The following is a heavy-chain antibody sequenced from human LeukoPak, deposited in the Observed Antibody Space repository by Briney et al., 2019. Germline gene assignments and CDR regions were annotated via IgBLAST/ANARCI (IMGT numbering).Heavy chain of an antibody. V-gene: IGHV4-59*11. Sequence: PSETLSLTSAVSDDSFSSHYWTWIRQPPGKGLEWIGYISYIGSTNYNPSLKSRVTISIDTSKNQFSLQLTSVTAADTAVYYCARDLVTVTKGFDIWGQGTMVSVSS. CDR3: ARDLVTVTKGFDI. CDR2: ISYIGST. D-gene: IGHD4-17*01. CDR1: DDSFSSHY. J-gene: IGHJ3*02.